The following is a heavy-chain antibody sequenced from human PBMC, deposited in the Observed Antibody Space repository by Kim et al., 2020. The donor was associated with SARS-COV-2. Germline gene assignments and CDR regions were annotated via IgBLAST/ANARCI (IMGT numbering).Heavy chain of an antibody. V-gene: IGHV5-51*01. J-gene: IGHJ6*02. CDR2: IYPGDSDT. CDR1: GYSFTSYW. D-gene: IGHD6-13*01. CDR3: ARRGERPEGGSSWYISSYYGMDV. Sequence: GESLKISCKGSGYSFTSYWIGWVRQMPGKGLEWMGIIYPGDSDTRYSPSFQGQVTISADKSISTAYLQWSSLKASDTAMYYCARRGERPEGGSSWYISSYYGMDVWGQGTTVTVSS.